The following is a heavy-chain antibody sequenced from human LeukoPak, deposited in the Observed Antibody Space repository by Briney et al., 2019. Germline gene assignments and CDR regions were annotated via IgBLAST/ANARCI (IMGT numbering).Heavy chain of an antibody. CDR1: GGSFSGYY. D-gene: IGHD1-26*01. Sequence: PSETLSLTCAVYGGSFSGYYWSWIRQPPGKGLEWIGEINHSGSTNYNPSLKSRVTISVDTSKNQFSLKLSSVTAADTAVYYCARLSWHEWELAFDIWGQGTMVTVSS. CDR3: ARLSWHEWELAFDI. V-gene: IGHV4-34*01. J-gene: IGHJ3*02. CDR2: INHSGST.